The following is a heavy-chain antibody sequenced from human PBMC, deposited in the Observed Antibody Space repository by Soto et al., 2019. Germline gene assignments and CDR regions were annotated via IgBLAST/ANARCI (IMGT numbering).Heavy chain of an antibody. CDR1: GGAFSTSA. V-gene: IGHV1-69*13. Sequence: ASVKVSYKASGGAFSTSAISRVLQAPGQELEWMGGIMPIFRTPDCAQKFQGRVTITADESTSTAYMELSGLKSDDTAVYYCARDKDRQQLGGNYYYILDVWGQGTTVTVSS. D-gene: IGHD3-3*02. J-gene: IGHJ6*02. CDR2: IMPIFRTP. CDR3: ARDKDRQQLGGNYYYILDV.